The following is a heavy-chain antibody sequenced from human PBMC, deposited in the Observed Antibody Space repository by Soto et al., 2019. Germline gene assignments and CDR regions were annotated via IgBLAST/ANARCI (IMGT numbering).Heavy chain of an antibody. Sequence: ASVKVSCKASGYTFTSYGISWVRQAPGQGLEWMGWISAYNGNTNYAQKLQGRVTMTTDTSTSTAYLQWSSLKATDTAMYYCARHAYDFWSGHPNPRYYYGMDVWGQGTTVTVSS. CDR1: GYTFTSYG. V-gene: IGHV1-18*01. CDR3: ARHAYDFWSGHPNPRYYYGMDV. J-gene: IGHJ6*02. D-gene: IGHD3-3*01. CDR2: ISAYNGNT.